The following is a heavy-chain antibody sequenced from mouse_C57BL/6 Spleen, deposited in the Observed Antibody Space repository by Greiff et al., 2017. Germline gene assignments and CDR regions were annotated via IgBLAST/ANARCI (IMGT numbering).Heavy chain of an antibody. CDR2: ISSGSSTI. J-gene: IGHJ3*01. CDR1: GFTFSDYG. CDR3: ARDYGSSYWFAY. Sequence: EVKVVESGGGLVKPGGSLKLSCAASGFTFSDYGMHWVRQAPEKGLEWVAYISSGSSTIYYAATVKGRFTISRDNAKNTLFLQMTSLRSEDTAMYYCARDYGSSYWFAYWGQGTLVTVSA. V-gene: IGHV5-17*01. D-gene: IGHD1-1*01.